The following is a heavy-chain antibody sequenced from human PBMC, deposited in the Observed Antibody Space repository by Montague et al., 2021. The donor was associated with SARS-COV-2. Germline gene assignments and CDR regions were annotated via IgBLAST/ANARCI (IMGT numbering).Heavy chain of an antibody. Sequence: SETLSLTCTVSGGSISSYYWSWIRQPPGKGLEWIGYIYYSGSTNYNPSLKSRVTISVDTSKNQFSLKLSSVTAAATAVYCCARASITMVRGVTRWSFDLWGHGTLVTVSS. CDR2: IYYSGST. D-gene: IGHD3-10*01. J-gene: IGHJ2*01. CDR3: ARASITMVRGVTRWSFDL. V-gene: IGHV4-59*13. CDR1: GGSISSYY.